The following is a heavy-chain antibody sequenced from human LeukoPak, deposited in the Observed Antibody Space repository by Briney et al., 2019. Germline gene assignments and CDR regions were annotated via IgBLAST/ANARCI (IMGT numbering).Heavy chain of an antibody. V-gene: IGHV3-66*01. CDR1: GFTVSNNY. CDR3: AKDRRELDVFDI. Sequence: PGGSLRLSCAASGFTVSNNYMSWVRQAPGKGLEWVSVIYSGGSTYYADSVKGRFTISRDNSKNTLYLQMNSLRAEDTAVYYCAKDRRELDVFDIWGQGTMVTVSS. CDR2: IYSGGST. J-gene: IGHJ3*02.